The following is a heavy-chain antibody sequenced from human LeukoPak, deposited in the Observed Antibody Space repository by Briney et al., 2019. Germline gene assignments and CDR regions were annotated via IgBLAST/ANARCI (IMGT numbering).Heavy chain of an antibody. CDR2: ISGYNGNT. Sequence: GASVKVSCKASGYTFTSYGISWVRQAPGQGLEWMGWISGYNGNTNYAQKFQGRVTMTRDTSISTAYMELSRLRSDDTAVYYCARGHRVYDSSGYYYNWGQGTLVTVSS. CDR3: ARGHRVYDSSGYYYN. V-gene: IGHV1-18*01. CDR1: GYTFTSYG. J-gene: IGHJ4*02. D-gene: IGHD3-22*01.